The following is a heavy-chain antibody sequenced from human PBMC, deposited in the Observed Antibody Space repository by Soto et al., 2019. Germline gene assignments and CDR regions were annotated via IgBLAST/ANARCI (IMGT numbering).Heavy chain of an antibody. CDR2: IYYSGST. J-gene: IGHJ5*02. Sequence: QVQLQESGPGLVKPSETLSLTCTVSGGSISSYYWSWIRQPPGKGLEWIGYIYYSGSTNYNPSLKSRVTISVDTSKNQFSLKLSSVTAADTAVYYCARGPFDWLFPMGQGTLVTVSS. D-gene: IGHD3-3*01. CDR1: GGSISSYY. CDR3: ARGPFDWLFP. V-gene: IGHV4-59*01.